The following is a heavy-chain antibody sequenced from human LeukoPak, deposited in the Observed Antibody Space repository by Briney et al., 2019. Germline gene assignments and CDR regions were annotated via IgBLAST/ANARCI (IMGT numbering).Heavy chain of an antibody. CDR3: ARGLYSSSP. V-gene: IGHV3-7*01. Sequence: GGSLRLSCAASGFTFSTYYMTWVRQAPGRGLEWVAVIKPDGSEKYYVDSVMGRFTISRDNAKNSLYLQMNTLRAEDTALYYCARGLYSSSPWGQGTLITVSS. CDR2: IKPDGSEK. CDR1: GFTFSTYY. J-gene: IGHJ5*02. D-gene: IGHD6-13*01.